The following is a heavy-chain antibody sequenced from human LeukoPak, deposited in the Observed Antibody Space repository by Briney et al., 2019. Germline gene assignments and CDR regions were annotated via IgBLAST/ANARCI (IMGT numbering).Heavy chain of an antibody. CDR2: IYYSGST. J-gene: IGHJ4*02. V-gene: IGHV4-31*03. D-gene: IGHD5-12*01. CDR1: GGSISSGGYY. Sequence: PSETLSLTCTVSGGSISSGGYYWSWIRQHPGKGLEWIGYIYYSGSTYYNPSLSESTYYNPSLKSRVIIPEDMSKNQFSLKLSSVTAADTAVYYCARVREGGYDSANFDYWGQGTLVTVSS. CDR3: ARVREGGYDSANFDY.